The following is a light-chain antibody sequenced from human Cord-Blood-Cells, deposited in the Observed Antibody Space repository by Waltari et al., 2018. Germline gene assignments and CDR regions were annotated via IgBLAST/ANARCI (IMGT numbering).Light chain of an antibody. Sequence: EIWLTHSPAALSLSPGERATPSCSASQSVSSYLAWYHQKPGQAPRLLIYDASSRATGIPARFSGSGSGTDFTLTISSLEPEDFAVYYCQQRSNWPYSFGQGTKLEIK. CDR3: QQRSNWPYS. CDR1: QSVSSY. V-gene: IGKV3-11*01. CDR2: DAS. J-gene: IGKJ2*03.